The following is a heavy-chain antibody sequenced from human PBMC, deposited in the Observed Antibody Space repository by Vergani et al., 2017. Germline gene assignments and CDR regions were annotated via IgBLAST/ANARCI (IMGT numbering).Heavy chain of an antibody. CDR2: INHSGST. J-gene: IGHJ4*02. V-gene: IGHV4-34*01. D-gene: IGHD3-10*01. CDR3: ARADKSGVLDY. CDR1: GGSFSGYY. Sequence: QVQLQQWGAGLLKPSETLSLTCAVYGGSFSGYYWSWIRQPPGKGLEWIGEINHSGSTNYNPSLKSRVTISVDTSKNQFSLKLSSVTAADTAVYYCARADKSGVLDYWGQGTLVTVSS.